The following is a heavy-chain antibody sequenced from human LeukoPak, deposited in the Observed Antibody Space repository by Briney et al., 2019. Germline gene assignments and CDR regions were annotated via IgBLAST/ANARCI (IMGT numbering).Heavy chain of an antibody. V-gene: IGHV3-11*04. Sequence: PGGSPRLSCAASGFTFSDYYMSWIRQAPGKGLEWISYISSSGSTIYYADSVKGRFTISRDNAENSLHLQMNSLRAEDTSVYYCARVLHSGSSSSWWFDPWGQGALVTVSS. D-gene: IGHD6-6*01. CDR1: GFTFSDYY. CDR2: ISSSGSTI. CDR3: ARVLHSGSSSSWWFDP. J-gene: IGHJ5*02.